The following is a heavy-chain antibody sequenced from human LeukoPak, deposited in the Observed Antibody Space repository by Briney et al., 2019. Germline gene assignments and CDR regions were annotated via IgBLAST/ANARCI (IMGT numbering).Heavy chain of an antibody. CDR3: AKAPMAGTQWYDP. CDR1: GFIFSSYA. CDR2: ISGSGGST. V-gene: IGHV3-23*01. D-gene: IGHD6-19*01. Sequence: GGSLRLSCAASGFIFSSYAMSWVRQAPGKGLEWVSTISGSGGSTYYADSVKGRFTISRDNSKNTVYLQMNSLRVEDTAVYYCAKAPMAGTQWYDPWGQGTLVIVSS. J-gene: IGHJ5*02.